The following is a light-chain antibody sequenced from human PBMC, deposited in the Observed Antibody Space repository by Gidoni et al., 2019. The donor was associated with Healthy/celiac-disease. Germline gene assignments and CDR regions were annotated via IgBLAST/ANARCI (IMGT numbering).Light chain of an antibody. CDR2: GKN. CDR1: SLRSYY. Sequence: SSELTQDPAVSVALGQTVRITCQGDSLRSYYASWYKQKPGQAPVLVIYGKNNRPSGIHDRFSGASSGNTASLTITGAQAEYEAVYYCNSRDSSGNPNVVFGGGTKLTVL. CDR3: NSRDSSGNPNVV. V-gene: IGLV3-19*01. J-gene: IGLJ2*01.